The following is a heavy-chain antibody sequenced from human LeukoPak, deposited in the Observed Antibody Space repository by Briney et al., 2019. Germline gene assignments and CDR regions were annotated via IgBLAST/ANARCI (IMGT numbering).Heavy chain of an antibody. Sequence: SETLSLTCAVYGGSFSGYYWSWIRQPPGKGLEWIGEINHSGSTNYNPSLKSRVTISVDTSKNQFPLKLSSVTAADTAVYYCARRYCSGGSCYGDPTPFDYWGQGTLVTVSS. D-gene: IGHD2-15*01. J-gene: IGHJ4*02. CDR1: GGSFSGYY. CDR3: ARRYCSGGSCYGDPTPFDY. CDR2: INHSGST. V-gene: IGHV4-34*01.